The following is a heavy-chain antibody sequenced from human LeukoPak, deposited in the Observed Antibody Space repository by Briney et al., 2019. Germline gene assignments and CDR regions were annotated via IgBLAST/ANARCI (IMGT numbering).Heavy chain of an antibody. D-gene: IGHD4-11*01. J-gene: IGHJ4*01. Sequence: PGGSLRLSCAASGFTFSRYWMNWVRQAPGKGLVWVSRINTDGRTITYADSVKGRFTISRDNAKNTLYLQMNSLRAEDTAVYYCVRSAFLTTEFYFDYWGHGTLVTVSS. V-gene: IGHV3-74*01. CDR3: VRSAFLTTEFYFDY. CDR2: INTDGRTI. CDR1: GFTFSRYW.